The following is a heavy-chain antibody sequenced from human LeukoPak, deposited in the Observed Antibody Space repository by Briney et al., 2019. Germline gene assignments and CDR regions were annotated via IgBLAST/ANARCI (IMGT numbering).Heavy chain of an antibody. D-gene: IGHD5-24*01. CDR3: ASSLLATMGPLFY. V-gene: IGHV3-53*01. CDR2: MYSGGNI. CDR1: RFTVSDHY. J-gene: IGHJ4*02. Sequence: GGSLRLSCAASRFTVSDHYMNWVRQDPGKGLEWGSVMYSGGNIYYADSVKGRFTISRDNSQNTLYLQMDSLRADDTAVYYCASSLLATMGPLFYWGLGALVTVSS.